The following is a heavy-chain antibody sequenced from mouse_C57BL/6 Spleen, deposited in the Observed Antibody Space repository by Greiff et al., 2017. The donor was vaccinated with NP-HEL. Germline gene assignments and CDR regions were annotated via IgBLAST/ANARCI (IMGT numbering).Heavy chain of an antibody. D-gene: IGHD1-1*01. CDR1: GFTFSDYG. J-gene: IGHJ1*03. Sequence: EVKLVESGGGLVKPGGSLKLSCAASGFTFSDYGMHWVRQAPEKGLEWVAYISSGSSTIYYADTVKGRFTISRDNAKNTLFLQMTSLRSEDTAMYYCARPPGSRDWYFEGWGTGTTVTVSS. V-gene: IGHV5-17*01. CDR2: ISSGSSTI. CDR3: ARPPGSRDWYFEG.